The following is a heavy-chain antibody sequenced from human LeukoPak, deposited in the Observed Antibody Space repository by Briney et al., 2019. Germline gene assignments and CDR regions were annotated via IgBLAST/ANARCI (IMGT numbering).Heavy chain of an antibody. J-gene: IGHJ4*02. D-gene: IGHD3-10*01. CDR2: ISWNSGSI. CDR1: GFTFDDYA. CDR3: ARIPVTIRRLDS. Sequence: GRSLRLSCAAPGFTFDDYAMHWVRQAPGKGLEWVSGISWNSGSIGYAASVKGRFTISRDNAKNSLYLQMNSLRAEDTAVYYCARIPVTIRRLDSWGQGTLVTVSS. V-gene: IGHV3-9*01.